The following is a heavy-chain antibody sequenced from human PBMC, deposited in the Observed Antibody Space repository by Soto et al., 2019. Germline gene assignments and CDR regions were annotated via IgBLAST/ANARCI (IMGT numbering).Heavy chain of an antibody. Sequence: ASVKVSCKASGYTFTSYGISWVRQAPGQGLEWMGWISAYNGNTNYAQKLQGRVTTTTDTSTSTAYMELRSLRSDDTAVYYCARDGGYGDLNYYYGMDVWGQGTTVTVSS. D-gene: IGHD4-17*01. CDR1: GYTFTSYG. CDR2: ISAYNGNT. CDR3: ARDGGYGDLNYYYGMDV. J-gene: IGHJ6*02. V-gene: IGHV1-18*01.